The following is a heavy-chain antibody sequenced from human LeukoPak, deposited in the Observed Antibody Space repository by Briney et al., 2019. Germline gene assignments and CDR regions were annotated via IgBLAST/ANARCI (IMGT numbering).Heavy chain of an antibody. V-gene: IGHV4-59*01. CDR1: GGSINGYY. CDR3: ARVFRGAVTSNWFDP. Sequence: PSETLSLTCTVSGGSINGYYWTWIRQPPGKGLEWIGYISNSGSTNYNPSLKSRVTMSVDSSNTALSLRLNSVTAADTAVYYCARVFRGAVTSNWFDPWGQGTLVTVSS. D-gene: IGHD4-17*01. CDR2: ISNSGST. J-gene: IGHJ5*02.